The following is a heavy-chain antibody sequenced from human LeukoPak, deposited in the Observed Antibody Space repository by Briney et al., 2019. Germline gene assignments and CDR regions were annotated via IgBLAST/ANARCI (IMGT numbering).Heavy chain of an antibody. D-gene: IGHD3-9*01. J-gene: IGHJ4*02. Sequence: SETLSLTCAVSGYSISSGYYWGWIRPPPGKGLEWIGNIYDSGSTYYNPSLKRRVTISGDTSKNQFSLKLSSVTAADTAVYYCARQDYDILTGYYEYYFDYWGQGTLVTVSP. CDR2: IYDSGST. CDR1: GYSISSGYY. CDR3: ARQDYDILTGYYEYYFDY. V-gene: IGHV4-38-2*01.